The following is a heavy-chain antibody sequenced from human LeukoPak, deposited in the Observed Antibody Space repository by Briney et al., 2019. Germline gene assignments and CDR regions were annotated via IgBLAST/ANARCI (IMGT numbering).Heavy chain of an antibody. Sequence: GGSLRLSCAASGFTFSSYGMHCVRHPAGEVLEWVAFIRYDGSNKYYADSVKGRFTISRDNSKNTLYLQMNSLRAEDKAVYYCAKEGERNYYYYYMDVWGKGTTVTISS. CDR2: IRYDGSNK. J-gene: IGHJ6*03. CDR1: GFTFSSYG. V-gene: IGHV3-30*02. CDR3: AKEGERNYYYYYMDV. D-gene: IGHD1-26*01.